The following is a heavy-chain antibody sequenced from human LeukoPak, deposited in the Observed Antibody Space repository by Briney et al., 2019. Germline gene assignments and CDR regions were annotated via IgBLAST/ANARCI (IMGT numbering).Heavy chain of an antibody. CDR1: GGSFSGYY. V-gene: IGHV4-34*01. Sequence: PSETLSLTYAVYGGSFSGYYWSWIRQPPGKGLEWIGEINHSGSTNYNPSLKSRVTISVDTSKNQFSLKLSSVTAADTAVYYCASGPRARRYYYYGMDVWGQGTTVTVSS. CDR2: INHSGST. CDR3: ASGPRARRYYYYGMDV. J-gene: IGHJ6*02.